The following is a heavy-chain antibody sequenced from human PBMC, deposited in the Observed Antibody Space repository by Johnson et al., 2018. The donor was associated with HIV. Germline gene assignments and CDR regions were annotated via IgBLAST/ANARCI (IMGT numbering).Heavy chain of an antibody. CDR3: ARDPGVVEAQRSRADAFDI. V-gene: IGHV3-30*04. J-gene: IGHJ3*02. D-gene: IGHD2-15*01. CDR1: GFTFSSYA. Sequence: QVQLVESGGGVVQPGRSLRLSCAASGFTFSSYAMHWVRQAPGKGLECVAVKSYDGSNKYYADSVKGRFTISRDNSKNTLYLQMNSLRGEDTAVYYCARDPGVVEAQRSRADAFDIWCQGTMVTVSS. CDR2: KSYDGSNK.